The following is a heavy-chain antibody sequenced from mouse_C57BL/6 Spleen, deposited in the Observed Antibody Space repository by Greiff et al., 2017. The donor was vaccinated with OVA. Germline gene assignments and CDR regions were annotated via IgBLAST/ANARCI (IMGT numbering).Heavy chain of an antibody. CDR2: IDPSDSYT. D-gene: IGHD4-1*01. V-gene: IGHV1-59*01. CDR3: ARASNWDVRDY. J-gene: IGHJ2*01. Sequence: QVQLQQPGAELVMPGTSVKLSCKASGYTFTSYWMHWVKQRPGQGLEWIGVIDPSDSYTNYNQKFKGKATLTVDTSSSTAYMQLSSLTSEDSAVYYCARASNWDVRDYWGQGTTLTVSS. CDR1: GYTFTSYW.